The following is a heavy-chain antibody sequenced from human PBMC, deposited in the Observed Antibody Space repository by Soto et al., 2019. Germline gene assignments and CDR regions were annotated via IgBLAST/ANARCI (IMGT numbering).Heavy chain of an antibody. CDR1: GFTFNNYA. CDR3: AKDRLAGNFDY. Sequence: GGSLRLSCAASGFTFNNYARNWVRQAPGKGLEWVATISATGGSTYYADSVKGRFTISRDNSKNTLYLQMNGLRVEDTAVYYCAKDRLAGNFDYWGQGTQVTVSS. CDR2: ISATGGST. J-gene: IGHJ4*02. V-gene: IGHV3-23*01.